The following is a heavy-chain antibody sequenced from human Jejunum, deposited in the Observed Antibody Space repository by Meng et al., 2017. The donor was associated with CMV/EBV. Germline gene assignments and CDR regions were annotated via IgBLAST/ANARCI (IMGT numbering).Heavy chain of an antibody. D-gene: IGHD3-16*01. V-gene: IGHV6-1*01. CDR2: TYYRSKWYN. Sequence: WIRQSPSRGLEWLGRTYYRSKWYNDYAVSVKSRITINPDTSENQFSLQLNSVTPEDTAVYYCARGVHWFDPWGQGTLVTVSS. J-gene: IGHJ5*02. CDR3: ARGVHWFDP.